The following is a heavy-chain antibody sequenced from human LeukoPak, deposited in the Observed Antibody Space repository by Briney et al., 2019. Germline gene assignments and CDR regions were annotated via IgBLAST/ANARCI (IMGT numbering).Heavy chain of an antibody. CDR1: GFTVSSNY. Sequence: GGSLSLSCAASGFTVSSNYMSWVRQAPGKGLEWVSVIYSGGNTYYADSVKGRFTISRDNSKNSLYLQMNSLRAEDTAVYYCAREFYRSGEKGFDYWGQGTLVTVSS. D-gene: IGHD3-3*01. V-gene: IGHV3-53*01. CDR3: AREFYRSGEKGFDY. CDR2: IYSGGNT. J-gene: IGHJ4*02.